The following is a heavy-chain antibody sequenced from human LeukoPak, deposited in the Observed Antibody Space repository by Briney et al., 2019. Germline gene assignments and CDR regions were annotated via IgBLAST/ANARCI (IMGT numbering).Heavy chain of an antibody. CDR3: ARGRGSSWYYFDY. D-gene: IGHD6-13*01. V-gene: IGHV4-4*07. J-gene: IGHJ4*02. Sequence: SETLSLTCTVSGGSISSYYWSWIRQRAGKGLEWIGRIYTSGSTNYNPSLKGRVTMSVDTSKNQFSLQLSSVTAADTAVYYCARGRGSSWYYFDYWGQGTLVTVSS. CDR2: IYTSGST. CDR1: GGSISSYY.